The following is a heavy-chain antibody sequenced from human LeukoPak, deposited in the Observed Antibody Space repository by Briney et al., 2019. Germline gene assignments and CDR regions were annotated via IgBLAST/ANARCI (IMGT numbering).Heavy chain of an antibody. V-gene: IGHV4-34*01. CDR1: GGSFSGYY. Sequence: PSETLSLTCAVYGGSFSGYYWSWIRQPPGKGLEWIGEINHSGSTNYNPSLKSRVTISVDTSKNQFSLKLSSVTAADTAVYYCARGLGTAMAVDYWGQGTLVTVSS. D-gene: IGHD5-18*01. CDR2: INHSGST. J-gene: IGHJ4*02. CDR3: ARGLGTAMAVDY.